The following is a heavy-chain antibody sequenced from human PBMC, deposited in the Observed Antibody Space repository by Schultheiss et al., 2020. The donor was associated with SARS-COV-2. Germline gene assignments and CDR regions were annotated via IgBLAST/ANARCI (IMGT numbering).Heavy chain of an antibody. J-gene: IGHJ4*02. CDR3: ARDRGDSRPYYFDY. D-gene: IGHD2-21*01. V-gene: IGHV4-30-4*01. Sequence: SETLSLTCSVSGDSVSSGDFYCSWIRQPPGKGLEWVGYTHYSGDTYSGDTYYNPSLKSRVTISVDTSKNQFSLKLSSVTAADTAVYYCARDRGDSRPYYFDYWGQGTLVTVSS. CDR1: GDSVSSGDFY. CDR2: THYSGDTYSGDT.